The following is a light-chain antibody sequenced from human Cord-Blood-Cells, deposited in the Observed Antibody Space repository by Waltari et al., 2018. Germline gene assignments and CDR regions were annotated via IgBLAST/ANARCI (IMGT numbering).Light chain of an antibody. CDR2: DVS. CDR1: STDVGGYNY. V-gene: IGLV2-23*02. J-gene: IGLJ2*01. CDR3: CSYAGSSTSVV. Sequence: QSALTQPASVSGSPGQSITISCTGTSTDVGGYNYVSWYQQPPGKAPKLMIYDVSKRPSGVSNRFSGSKSGNTASLTISGLQAEDEADYYCCSYAGSSTSVVFGGGTKLTVL.